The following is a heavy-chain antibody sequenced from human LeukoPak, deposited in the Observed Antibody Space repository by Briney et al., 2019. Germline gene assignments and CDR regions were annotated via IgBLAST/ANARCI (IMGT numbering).Heavy chain of an antibody. J-gene: IGHJ4*02. Sequence: PGGSLRLSCTASGFTFSSYWLDWVRQAPGKGLEWVANIKQDGSEKYYVDSVKGRFTISRDNAKNSLYLQMNSLRAEDTAVYYCARDRDWYSFDSWGQGTLVTVSS. D-gene: IGHD6-19*01. CDR1: GFTFSSYW. V-gene: IGHV3-7*03. CDR3: ARDRDWYSFDS. CDR2: IKQDGSEK.